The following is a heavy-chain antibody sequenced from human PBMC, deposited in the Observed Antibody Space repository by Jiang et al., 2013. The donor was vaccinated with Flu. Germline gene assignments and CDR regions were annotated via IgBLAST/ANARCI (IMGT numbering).Heavy chain of an antibody. CDR3: ARDRSGSEYYYYYYYGMDV. CDR1: GYTFTGYY. J-gene: IGHJ6*02. V-gene: IGHV1-2*02. Sequence: SGAEVKKPGASVKVSCKASGYTFTGYYMHWVRQAPGQGLEWMGWINPNSGGTNYAQKFQGRVTMTRDTSISTAYMELSRLRSDDTAVYYCARDRSGSEYYYYYYYGMDVWGQGTTVTVSS. D-gene: IGHD2/OR15-2a*01. CDR2: INPNSGGT.